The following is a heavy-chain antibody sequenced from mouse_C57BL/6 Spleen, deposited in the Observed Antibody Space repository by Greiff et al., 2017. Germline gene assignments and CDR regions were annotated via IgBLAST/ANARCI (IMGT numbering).Heavy chain of an antibody. CDR1: GFTFRSYA. Sequence: EVKLVESGEGLVKPGGSLKLSCAASGFTFRSYAMSWVRLTPEKRLEWVAYISSGGDYIYYAETVKGRFTISRDNARNTLYLQMSSLKSEDTAMYYCTRGDYYHYYAMDYWGQGTSVTVSS. CDR2: ISSGGDYI. D-gene: IGHD1-1*01. CDR3: TRGDYYHYYAMDY. V-gene: IGHV5-9-1*02. J-gene: IGHJ4*01.